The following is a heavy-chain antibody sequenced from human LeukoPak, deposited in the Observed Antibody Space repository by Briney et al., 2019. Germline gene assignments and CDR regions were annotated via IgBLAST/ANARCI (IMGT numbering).Heavy chain of an antibody. Sequence: GGSLRLSCAASGFTFSSYGMHWVRQAPGKGLEWVAVISYDGSNKYYADSVKGRFTISRDNSKNTLYLQMNSLRAEDTAVYYCARGYSGYDYFDYWGQGTLVTVSS. D-gene: IGHD5-12*01. CDR2: ISYDGSNK. CDR1: GFTFSSYG. J-gene: IGHJ4*02. CDR3: ARGYSGYDYFDY. V-gene: IGHV3-30*03.